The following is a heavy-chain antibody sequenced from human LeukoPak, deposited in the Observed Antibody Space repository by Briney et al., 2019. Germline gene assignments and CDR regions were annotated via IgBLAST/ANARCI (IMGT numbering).Heavy chain of an antibody. CDR3: AREWFLMYYMDV. Sequence: SGTLSLTCTVSGWSISSCPYCWDWLRQPPGTGLEWIRSIYYSWSTFHNPTLKSRVTMSVATTKQQFSLKLSSVTAADTAVYYCAREWFLMYYMDVWGKGTTVTVSS. CDR1: GWSISSCPYC. CDR2: IYYSWST. D-gene: IGHD3-10*01. V-gene: IGHV4-39*07. J-gene: IGHJ6*03.